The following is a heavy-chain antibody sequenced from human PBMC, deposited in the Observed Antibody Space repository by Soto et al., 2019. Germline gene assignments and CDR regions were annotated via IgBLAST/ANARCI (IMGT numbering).Heavy chain of an antibody. J-gene: IGHJ4*02. CDR1: GYTFTNFG. Sequence: QVQLVQSGTEVKKPGASVKVTCKPSGYTFTNFGISWVRQAPGQGLEWLGWVSPYNGNTYSAQSLQGRLTMTTDTLRGPVYMELAGLTVNDTAVYCCARDQAVTVVSGAHYFAYWGLGTLVAVS. CDR3: ARDQAVTVVSGAHYFAY. CDR2: VSPYNGNT. V-gene: IGHV1-18*01. D-gene: IGHD3-22*01.